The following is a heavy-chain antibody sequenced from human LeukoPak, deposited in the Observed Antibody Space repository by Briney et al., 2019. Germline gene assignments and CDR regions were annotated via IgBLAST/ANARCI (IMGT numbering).Heavy chain of an antibody. J-gene: IGHJ5*02. CDR1: GFSFRNYW. V-gene: IGHV3-74*03. Sequence: GGPLRLSCVISGFSFRNYWMHWVRQAPGRGLVWVSRLNSDETSATYADSVKGRFTISRDTAKNTLYLDMNSLRVEDTAVYYCARAPPTFLTHRFDPWGQGTLVTVSS. D-gene: IGHD4/OR15-4a*01. CDR3: ARAPPTFLTHRFDP. CDR2: LNSDETSA.